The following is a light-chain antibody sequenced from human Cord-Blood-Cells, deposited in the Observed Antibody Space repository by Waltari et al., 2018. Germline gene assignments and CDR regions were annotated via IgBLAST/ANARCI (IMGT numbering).Light chain of an antibody. Sequence: DIVMTKSPDSLAVSLGERATINCKSSQSVLYSSNNKNYLAWHQQKPGQPPKLLIYWASTRESGVPDRFSGSGSGTDFTLTISSLQAEDVAVYYCQQYYSTPFTFGPGTKVDIK. V-gene: IGKV4-1*01. CDR1: QSVLYSSNNKNY. CDR2: WAS. CDR3: QQYYSTPFT. J-gene: IGKJ3*01.